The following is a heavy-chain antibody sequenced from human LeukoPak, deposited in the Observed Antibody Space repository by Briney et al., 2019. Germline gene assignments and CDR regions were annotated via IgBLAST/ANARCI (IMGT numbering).Heavy chain of an antibody. CDR1: GLPFSIYE. CDR3: ALLAVASDFDY. J-gene: IGHJ4*02. V-gene: IGHV3-48*03. D-gene: IGHD6-19*01. Sequence: GGSLRLSCAVSGLPFSIYEMNWVRQAPGKGLEWVSNIGSSGTTRYYADSVKGRFSISTDNAKNSLYLQMNSLRVEDTGVYYCALLAVASDFDYWGQGALVTVSS. CDR2: IGSSGTTR.